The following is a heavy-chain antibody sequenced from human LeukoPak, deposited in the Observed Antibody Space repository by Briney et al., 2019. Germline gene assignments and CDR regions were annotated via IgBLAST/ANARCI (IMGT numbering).Heavy chain of an antibody. CDR1: GYTFTSYA. J-gene: IGHJ4*02. V-gene: IGHV7-4-1*02. CDR2: INTNTGNP. Sequence: ASVKVSCKASGYTFTSYAMNGVRQAPGQGLEWMGWINTNTGNPTYAQGFTGRFVFSLDTSVSTAYLQISSLKAEDTAVYYCARGGPPYYYDSSGSHYFDYWGQGTLVTVSS. CDR3: ARGGPPYYYDSSGSHYFDY. D-gene: IGHD3-22*01.